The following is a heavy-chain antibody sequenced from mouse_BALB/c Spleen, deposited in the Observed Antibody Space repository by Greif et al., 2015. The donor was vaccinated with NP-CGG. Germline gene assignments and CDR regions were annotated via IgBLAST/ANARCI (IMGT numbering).Heavy chain of an antibody. V-gene: IGHV5-6*02. CDR3: ARQKGVDY. Sequence: EVKLVESGGDLVKPGGSLKLSCAASGFTFSSYGMSWVRQTPDKRLEWVATISSGGSYTYYPDSVKGRFTISRDNAKNTLDLQMSSLKSEDTAMYYCARQKGVDYWGQGSTLTVSS. CDR2: ISSGGSYT. J-gene: IGHJ2*01. CDR1: GFTFSSYG.